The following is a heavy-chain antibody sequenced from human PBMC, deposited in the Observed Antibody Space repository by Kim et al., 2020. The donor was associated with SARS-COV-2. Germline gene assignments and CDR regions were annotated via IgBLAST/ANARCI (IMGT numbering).Heavy chain of an antibody. CDR1: GFTFSNYG. D-gene: IGHD1-26*01. CDR2: ISYDGSNK. V-gene: IGHV3-30*18. J-gene: IGHJ4*02. Sequence: GGSLRLSCAASGFTFSNYGMHWVRQAPGKGLEWVAIISYDGSNKYYADSVKGRFTISRDNSKNTLYLQMNSLRAEDTAVYYCAKGYGGGTYSRVPYYFDSWGQGTLVTVSS. CDR3: AKGYGGGTYSRVPYYFDS.